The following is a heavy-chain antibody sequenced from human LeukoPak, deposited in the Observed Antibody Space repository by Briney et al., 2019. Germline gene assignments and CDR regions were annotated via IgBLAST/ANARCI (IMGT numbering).Heavy chain of an antibody. J-gene: IGHJ3*02. CDR1: GYTLTSYD. CDR2: MNPNSGNI. Sequence: GASVKVSCKASGYTLTSYDINWVRQATGQGLEWMGWMNPNSGNIVYAQKFHGRVTITRNTSIGTAYMELSSLRSEDTAVYYCARDPYYDSSLDAFDIWGQGTMVTVSS. V-gene: IGHV1-8*03. CDR3: ARDPYYDSSLDAFDI. D-gene: IGHD3-22*01.